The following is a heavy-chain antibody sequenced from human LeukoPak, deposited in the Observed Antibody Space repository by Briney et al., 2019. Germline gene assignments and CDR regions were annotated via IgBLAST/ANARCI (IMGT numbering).Heavy chain of an antibody. Sequence: PSETLSLTCTVSGGSISSYYWSWIRQPAGKGLEWIGRIYTSGSTNYNPSLKSRVTMSVDTSKNQFSLKLSSVTAADTAVYYCARGYCSSTSCYTVWFDPWGQGTLVTVSS. CDR2: IYTSGST. D-gene: IGHD2-2*02. CDR1: GGSISSYY. V-gene: IGHV4-4*07. CDR3: ARGYCSSTSCYTVWFDP. J-gene: IGHJ5*02.